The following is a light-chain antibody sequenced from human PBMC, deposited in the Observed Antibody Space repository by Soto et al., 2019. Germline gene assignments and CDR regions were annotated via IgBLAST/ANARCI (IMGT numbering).Light chain of an antibody. J-gene: IGLJ7*01. CDR2: LEGSGSY. Sequence: QTVVTQSSSASASLGSSVKLTCTLSSGHSSYIIAWHQQQPGKAPRYLMKLEGSGSYNKGSGVPDRFSGSSSGADRYLTISNRQSEDEADYYCETWDSKVFGGGTQLTVL. CDR1: SGHSSYI. V-gene: IGLV4-60*03. CDR3: ETWDSKV.